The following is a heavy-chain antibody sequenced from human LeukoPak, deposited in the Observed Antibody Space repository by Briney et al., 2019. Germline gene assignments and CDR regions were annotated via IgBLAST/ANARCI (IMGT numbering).Heavy chain of an antibody. Sequence: PGGSLRLSCETSGFSFSPYWMHWVRHAEGKGLVWSSHISSDGDTTNYADSVKGRFTISRDNAKNTLYLQMNSLGAEDTAVYYCATAPRGTLGAGFDYWGQGTLVTVSS. J-gene: IGHJ4*02. CDR1: GFSFSPYW. CDR3: ATAPRGTLGAGFDY. D-gene: IGHD1-1*01. V-gene: IGHV3-74*01. CDR2: ISSDGDTT.